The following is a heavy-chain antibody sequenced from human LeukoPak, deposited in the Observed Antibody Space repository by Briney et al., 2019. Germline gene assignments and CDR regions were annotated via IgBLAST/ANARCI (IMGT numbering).Heavy chain of an antibody. V-gene: IGHV5-51*01. CDR2: IYPGDSDT. D-gene: IGHD2-8*01. Sequence: GESLKISCKGSGYSFTSYWIGWVRQMPGKGLGWMGIIYPGDSDTRYSPSFQGQVTISADKSISTAYLQWSSLKASDTAMYYCARRSAYCTNGVCYEYYFDYWGQGTLVTVSS. CDR1: GYSFTSYW. J-gene: IGHJ4*02. CDR3: ARRSAYCTNGVCYEYYFDY.